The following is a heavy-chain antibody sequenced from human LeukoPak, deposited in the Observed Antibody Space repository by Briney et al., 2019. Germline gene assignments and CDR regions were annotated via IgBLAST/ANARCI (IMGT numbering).Heavy chain of an antibody. Sequence: SETLSLTCTVSGGSISSSSYYWGWIRQPPGKGLEWIGNIYYRGNAYYNPSLKSRVTISVDTSKNQLSLRLSSVTAAAAPVYYSSAIRRGPRDLHWFDPWGQGTLVTVSS. V-gene: IGHV4-39*01. CDR1: GGSISSSSYY. CDR3: SAIRRGPRDLHWFDP. J-gene: IGHJ5*02. CDR2: IYYRGNA. D-gene: IGHD3-16*01.